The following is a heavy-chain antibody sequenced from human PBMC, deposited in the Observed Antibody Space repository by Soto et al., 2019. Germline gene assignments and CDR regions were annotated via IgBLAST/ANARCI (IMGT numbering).Heavy chain of an antibody. CDR3: ARDVGVVVVAANWFDP. CDR2: ISAYNGNT. D-gene: IGHD2-15*01. J-gene: IGHJ5*02. Sequence: GASVKVSCKASGYTFTSYGISWVRQAPGQGLEWMGWISAYNGNTNYAQKLQGRVTMTTDTSTSTAYMELRSLRSDDTAVYNCARDVGVVVVAANWFDPWGHGTLVTVSS. CDR1: GYTFTSYG. V-gene: IGHV1-18*04.